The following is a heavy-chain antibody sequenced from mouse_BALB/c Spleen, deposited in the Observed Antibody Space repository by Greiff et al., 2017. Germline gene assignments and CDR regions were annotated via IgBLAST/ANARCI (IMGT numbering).Heavy chain of an antibody. CDR3: TNVPFHYYGSSHYAMDY. D-gene: IGHD1-1*01. J-gene: IGHJ4*01. CDR1: GYTFTSYW. Sequence: QVQLQQPGAELVKPGASVKMSCKASGYTFTSYWMHWVKQRPGHGLEWIGTIDPSDSYTSYNQKFKGKATLTVDTSSSTAYMQLSSLTSEDSAVYYCTNVPFHYYGSSHYAMDYWGQGTSVTVSS. V-gene: IGHV1S127*01. CDR2: IDPSDSYT.